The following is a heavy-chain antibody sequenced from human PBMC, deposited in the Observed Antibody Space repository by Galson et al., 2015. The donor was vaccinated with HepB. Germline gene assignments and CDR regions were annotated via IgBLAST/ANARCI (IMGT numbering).Heavy chain of an antibody. J-gene: IGHJ6*02. V-gene: IGHV1-46*01. D-gene: IGHD6-19*01. CDR1: GYTFTSYY. CDR2: INPSGGST. Sequence: SVKVYCKASGYTFTSYYMHWVRQAPGQGLEWMGIINPSGGSTSYAQKFQGRVTMTRDTSTSTVYMELSSLRSEDTAVYYCARDMGGRAAGDYYYYGMDVWGQGTTVTVSS. CDR3: ARDMGGRAAGDYYYYGMDV.